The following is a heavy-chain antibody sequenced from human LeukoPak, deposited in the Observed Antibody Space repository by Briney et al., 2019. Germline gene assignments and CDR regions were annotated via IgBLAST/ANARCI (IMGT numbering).Heavy chain of an antibody. V-gene: IGHV3-9*03. Sequence: PGRSLRLSCAASGFTFDDYAMHWVRQAPGKGLEWVSAISWNSGSIGYADSVKGRFTISRDNAKNSLYLQMNSLRAEDMALYYCAKAAGTSYYYYYMDVWGKGTTVTVSS. J-gene: IGHJ6*03. CDR1: GFTFDDYA. D-gene: IGHD6-19*01. CDR2: ISWNSGSI. CDR3: AKAAGTSYYYYYMDV.